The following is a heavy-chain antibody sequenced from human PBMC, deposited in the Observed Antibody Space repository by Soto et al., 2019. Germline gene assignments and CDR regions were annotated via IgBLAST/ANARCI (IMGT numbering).Heavy chain of an antibody. CDR1: GYTFTGSS. CDR2: INPNSGGT. Sequence: QVQLVQSGAEVKKPGASVNVSCEASGYTFTGSSIHWVRQAPGQGLEWMGYINPNSGGTNYAQGFRGRVTLTRDTSISTAYMELSRLRSDDTALYYCARDYGDAFDIWGQGTMVTVSS. J-gene: IGHJ3*02. D-gene: IGHD4-17*01. V-gene: IGHV1-2*02. CDR3: ARDYGDAFDI.